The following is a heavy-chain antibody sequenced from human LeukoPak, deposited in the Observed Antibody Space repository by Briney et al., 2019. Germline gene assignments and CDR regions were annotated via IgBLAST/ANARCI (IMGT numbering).Heavy chain of an antibody. D-gene: IGHD2-2*01. CDR1: GDSVSSNSAA. J-gene: IGHJ3*02. CDR2: TYYRSKRYN. CDR3: ARVGIYCSSTSCRVGAFDI. Sequence: SQTLSLTCAISGDSVSSNSAAWNWIRQSPSRGLEWLGRTYYRSKRYNDYAVSVKSRITINPDTSKNQFSLQLNSVTPEDTAVYYCARVGIYCSSTSCRVGAFDIWGQGTMVTVSS. V-gene: IGHV6-1*01.